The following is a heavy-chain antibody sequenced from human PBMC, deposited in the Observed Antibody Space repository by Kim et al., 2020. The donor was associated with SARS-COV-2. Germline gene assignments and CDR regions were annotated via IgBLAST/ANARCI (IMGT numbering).Heavy chain of an antibody. J-gene: IGHJ4*02. CDR3: AKAETWIQLWSTGGFDY. D-gene: IGHD5-18*01. Sequence: GGSLRLSCAASGFTSSSYGMHWVRQAPGKGLEWVAVISYDGSNKYYADSVKGRFTISRDNSKNTLYLQMNSLRAEDTAVYYCAKAETWIQLWSTGGFDYWGQGTLVTVSS. V-gene: IGHV3-30*18. CDR2: ISYDGSNK. CDR1: GFTSSSYG.